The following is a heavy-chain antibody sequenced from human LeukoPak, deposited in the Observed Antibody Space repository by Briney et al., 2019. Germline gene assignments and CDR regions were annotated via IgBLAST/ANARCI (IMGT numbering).Heavy chain of an antibody. V-gene: IGHV4-34*01. D-gene: IGHD1-14*01. CDR1: GGSFSGYY. CDR3: ARGPPEGGDY. J-gene: IGHJ4*02. CDR2: INHSGST. Sequence: PSETLSLTCAVYGGSFSGYYWSWIRQPPGKGLEWIGEINHSGSTNYNPSLKSRVTISVDTSKNQFSLKLTSVTAADTAVYYCARGPPEGGDYWGQGTLVTVSS.